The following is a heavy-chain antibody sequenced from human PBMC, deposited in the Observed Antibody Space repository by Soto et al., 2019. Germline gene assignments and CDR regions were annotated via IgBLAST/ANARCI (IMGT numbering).Heavy chain of an antibody. CDR2: VYYSGCA. Sequence: SETLSLTCTVSGGSISGYYWSWIRQPPGKGLEWIGNVYYSGCAKYNASVKRRVSISVDTSKNQFSLNLSSVTAADTAVYYCTRDGDGRMTTNPYYYYGMDVWGPGITVTVSS. CDR1: GGSISGYY. J-gene: IGHJ6*02. D-gene: IGHD2-21*02. V-gene: IGHV4-59*01. CDR3: TRDGDGRMTTNPYYYYGMDV.